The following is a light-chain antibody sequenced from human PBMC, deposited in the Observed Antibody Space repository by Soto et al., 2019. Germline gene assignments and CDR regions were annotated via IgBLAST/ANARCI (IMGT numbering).Light chain of an antibody. V-gene: IGKV1-39*01. J-gene: IGKJ4*01. CDR1: QNISNY. CDR2: GAS. Sequence: DIQMTQSPSSLSASVGDRVTITCRASQNISNYLNWYQQKPGKAPNVLIFGASSLQSGVPSRFSGSGSGTDFTLTISSLQPEDFATYYCQQGHRTPLTFGGGTKVEIK. CDR3: QQGHRTPLT.